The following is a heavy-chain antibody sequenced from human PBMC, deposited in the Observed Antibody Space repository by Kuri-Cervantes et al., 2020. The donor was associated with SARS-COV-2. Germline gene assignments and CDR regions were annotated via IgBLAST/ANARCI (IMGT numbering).Heavy chain of an antibody. Sequence: GESLKISCAASGFTFGSYSMAWVRQAPGKGLEWVSSISGSTNYIYHADSVKGRFTISRDNSKNTLYLQMNSLRAEDTAVYYCAREGGGDPLVLGFGVVIHDAFDIWGQGTMVTVSS. CDR1: GFTFGSYS. D-gene: IGHD3-3*01. CDR2: ISGSTNYI. CDR3: AREGGGDPLVLGFGVVIHDAFDI. J-gene: IGHJ3*02. V-gene: IGHV3-21*04.